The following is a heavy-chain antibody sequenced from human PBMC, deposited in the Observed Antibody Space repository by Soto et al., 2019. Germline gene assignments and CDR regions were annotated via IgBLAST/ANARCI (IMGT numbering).Heavy chain of an antibody. D-gene: IGHD6-13*01. CDR1: GGSISSYY. CDR2: IYYSGST. J-gene: IGHJ5*02. Sequence: ASETLSLTCTVSGGSISSYYWSWIRQPPGKGLEWIGYIYYSGSTNYNPSLKSRVTISVDTSKNQFSLKLSSVTAADTAVYYCARDLTESSWTPQGGFDPWGQGTLVTVSS. CDR3: ARDLTESSWTPQGGFDP. V-gene: IGHV4-59*01.